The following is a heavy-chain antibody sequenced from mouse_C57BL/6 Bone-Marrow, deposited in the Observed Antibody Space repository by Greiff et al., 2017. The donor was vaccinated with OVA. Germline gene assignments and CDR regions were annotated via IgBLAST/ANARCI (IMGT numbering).Heavy chain of an antibody. V-gene: IGHV1-53*01. CDR1: GYTFTSYW. D-gene: IGHD1-1*01. CDR3: ARGVLRGSSLYYYAMDY. Sequence: VQLQQSGTELVKPGASVKLSCKASGYTFTSYWMHWVKQRPGQGLEWIGNINPSNGGTNYNEKFKSKATLTVDKSSSTAYMQLSSLTSEDSAVYYCARGVLRGSSLYYYAMDYWGQGTSVTVSS. CDR2: INPSNGGT. J-gene: IGHJ4*01.